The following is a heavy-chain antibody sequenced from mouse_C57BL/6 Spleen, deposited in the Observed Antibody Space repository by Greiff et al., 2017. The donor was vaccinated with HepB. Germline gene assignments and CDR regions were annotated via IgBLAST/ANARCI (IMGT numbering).Heavy chain of an antibody. V-gene: IGHV5-9-1*02. CDR3: TSFYYGNYVAY. Sequence: EVQVVESGEGLVKPGGSLKLSCAASGFTFSSYAMSWVRQTPEKRLEWVAYISSGGDYIYYADTVKGRFTISRDNARNTLYLQMSSLKSEDTAMYYCTSFYYGNYVAYWGQGTLVTVSA. CDR1: GFTFSSYA. D-gene: IGHD2-1*01. CDR2: ISSGGDYI. J-gene: IGHJ3*01.